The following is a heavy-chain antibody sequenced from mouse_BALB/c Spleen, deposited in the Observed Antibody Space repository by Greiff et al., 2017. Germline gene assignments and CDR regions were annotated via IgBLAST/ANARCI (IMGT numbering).Heavy chain of an antibody. D-gene: IGHD1-2*01. Sequence: VQLQQSGPGLVKPSQSLSLTCSVTGYSITSGYYWNWIRQFPGNKLEWMGYISYDGSNNYNPSLKNRISITRDTSKNQFFLKLNSVTTEDTATYYCAREGTTATDAMDYWGQGTSVTVSS. CDR2: ISYDGSN. J-gene: IGHJ4*01. CDR1: GYSITSGYY. CDR3: AREGTTATDAMDY. V-gene: IGHV3-6*02.